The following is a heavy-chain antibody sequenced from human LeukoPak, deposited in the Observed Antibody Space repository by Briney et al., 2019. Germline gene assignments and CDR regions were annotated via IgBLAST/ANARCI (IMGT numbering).Heavy chain of an antibody. J-gene: IGHJ4*02. D-gene: IGHD2-2*01. CDR2: IFHSGTG. V-gene: IGHV4-4*02. CDR1: GGSISSSNW. Sequence: PSETLSLTCAVSGGSISSSNWWSWVRQPPGKGLEWIGEIFHSGTGNYNPSLKSRVTISVDTSKNQFSLKLSSVTAADTAVYYCARSGEGYCSSTSCYEFDYWGQGTLVTVSS. CDR3: ARSGEGYCSSTSCYEFDY.